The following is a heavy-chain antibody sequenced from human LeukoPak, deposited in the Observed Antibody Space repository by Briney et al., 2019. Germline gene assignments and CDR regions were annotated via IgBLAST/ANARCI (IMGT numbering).Heavy chain of an antibody. CDR1: GGTFSSYA. CDR2: IIPIFGTA. J-gene: IGHJ4*02. Sequence: ASVKVSCKASGGTFSSYAISWVRQAPGQGLEWMGRIIPIFGTANYAQKFQGRVTITTDESTSTAYMELSSLRSEDTAVYYCARVPGYDFWSGYHDYWGQGTLVTVSS. V-gene: IGHV1-69*05. D-gene: IGHD3-3*01. CDR3: ARVPGYDFWSGYHDY.